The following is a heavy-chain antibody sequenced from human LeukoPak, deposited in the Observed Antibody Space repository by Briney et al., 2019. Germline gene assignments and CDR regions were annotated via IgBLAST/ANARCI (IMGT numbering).Heavy chain of an antibody. CDR2: ISAYNGNT. Sequence: ASVKVSCKASGYTFTSYGISWVRQAPGQGLEWMGWISAYNGNTNYAQKLQGRVTMTTDTSTSTAYMELSRLRSDDTAVYYCAREIPLYSSGWYRYYFDYWGQGTLVTVSS. CDR1: GYTFTSYG. J-gene: IGHJ4*02. D-gene: IGHD6-19*01. V-gene: IGHV1-18*01. CDR3: AREIPLYSSGWYRYYFDY.